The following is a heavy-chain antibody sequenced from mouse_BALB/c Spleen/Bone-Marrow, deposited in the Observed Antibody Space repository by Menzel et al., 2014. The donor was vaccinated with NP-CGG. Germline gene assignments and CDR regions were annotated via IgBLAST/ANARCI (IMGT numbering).Heavy chain of an antibody. CDR1: GYAFTNYL. V-gene: IGHV1-54*01. CDR3: ARWDYAMDY. CDR2: INPGSGGT. Sequence: VKLQESGAELVRPGTSVKVSCKASGYAFTNYLIEWVKQRPGQGLEWIGVINPGSGGTNYNEKFKGKATLTADESSSTAYMQLSSLTSDDSAVYFCARWDYAMDYWGQGTSVTVSS. J-gene: IGHJ4*01.